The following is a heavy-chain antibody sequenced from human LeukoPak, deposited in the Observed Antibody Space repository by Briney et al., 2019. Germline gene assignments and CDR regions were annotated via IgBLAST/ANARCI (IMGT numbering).Heavy chain of an antibody. J-gene: IGHJ4*02. CDR3: ARSGDLQIWTHFDY. D-gene: IGHD5-18*01. CDR1: GFTFSSYA. CDR2: INSDDNT. V-gene: IGHV3-53*01. Sequence: GGSLRLSCAASGFTFSSYAMSWVRQAPGKGLEWVSLINSDDNTYYADSVKGRFTISRDSSKNTLYLQMNSLRAEDTAMYYCARSGDLQIWTHFDYWGQGTLVTVSS.